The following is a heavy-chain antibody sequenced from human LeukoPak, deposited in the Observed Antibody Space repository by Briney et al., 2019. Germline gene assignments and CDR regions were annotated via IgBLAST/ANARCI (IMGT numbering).Heavy chain of an antibody. CDR3: ASSTMVRGVIIDIFDY. V-gene: IGHV4-4*07. D-gene: IGHD3-10*01. CDR2: IHTSGST. J-gene: IGHJ4*02. CDR1: GDSISNYY. Sequence: SETLSLTCTVSGDSISNYYWSWIRQPAGKGLEWIGRIHTSGSTNYNPSLKSRVTMSVDTSKNQFSLKLSSVTAADTAVYYCASSTMVRGVIIDIFDYWGQGTLVTVSS.